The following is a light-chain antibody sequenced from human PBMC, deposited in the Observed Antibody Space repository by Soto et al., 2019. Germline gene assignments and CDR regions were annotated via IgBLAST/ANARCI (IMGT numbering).Light chain of an antibody. CDR1: SSDVGAYNY. V-gene: IGLV2-8*01. CDR2: EVN. CDR3: TSYAGGNNV. J-gene: IGLJ1*01. Sequence: QSALTQPPSASGSPGQSVTISCSGTSSDVGAYNYVSWYQQHPGKVPKLMVYEVNKRPSGGPDRFSGSKSGNTASLTVSGLQAEDEADYYCTSYAGGNNVFGTGTKLTVL.